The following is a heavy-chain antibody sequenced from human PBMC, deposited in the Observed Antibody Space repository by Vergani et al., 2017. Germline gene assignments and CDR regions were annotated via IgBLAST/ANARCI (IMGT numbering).Heavy chain of an antibody. CDR1: GFPFDDYA. CDR2: ISWNSGSI. CDR3: ATTAGSRVSYYYGMDV. Sequence: EVQLVESGGGLVQPGRSLRLSCAASGFPFDDYAMHWVRQAPGKGLEWVSGISWNSGSIGYADSVKGRFNISRDNAKNSLYLQMNSLRAEDTALYYCATTAGSRVSYYYGMDVWGQGTTVTVSS. J-gene: IGHJ6*02. D-gene: IGHD3-10*01. V-gene: IGHV3-9*01.